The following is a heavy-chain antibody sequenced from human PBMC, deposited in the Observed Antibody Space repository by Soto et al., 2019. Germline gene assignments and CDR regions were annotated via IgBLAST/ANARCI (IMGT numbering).Heavy chain of an antibody. J-gene: IGHJ4*02. CDR2: INPSGGST. CDR3: ARDRSYYGDYEDY. V-gene: IGHV1-46*01. CDR1: GYTFTSYY. D-gene: IGHD4-17*01. Sequence: QVQLVQSGAEVKKPGASVKVSCKASGYTFTSYYMHWVRQAPGQGLEWMGIINPSGGSTSYAQKYQGRVTMTRDTSTSTVYMERSSLRAEDTAVYYCARDRSYYGDYEDYWGQGTLVTVSS.